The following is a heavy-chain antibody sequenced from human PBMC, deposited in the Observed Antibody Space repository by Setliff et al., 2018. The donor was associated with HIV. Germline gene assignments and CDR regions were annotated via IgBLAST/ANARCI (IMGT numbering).Heavy chain of an antibody. D-gene: IGHD3-10*01. J-gene: IGHJ4*02. CDR1: GFTFGDFA. Sequence: PGGSLRLSCTASGFTFGDFALSWFRQAPGKGLEWVGFIRSKAYGGTTEYAASVKGRFGISRDDSKSVTYLEMSSLTIEDTAVYYCTRVRILIISAPYYFDYWGQGTLVTVSS. CDR2: IRSKAYGGTT. CDR3: TRVRILIISAPYYFDY. V-gene: IGHV3-49*03.